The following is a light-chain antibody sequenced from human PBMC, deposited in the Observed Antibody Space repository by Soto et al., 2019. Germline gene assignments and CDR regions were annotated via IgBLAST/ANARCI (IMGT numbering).Light chain of an antibody. V-gene: IGKV3-15*01. J-gene: IGKJ2*01. CDR2: GAS. Sequence: EIVMTQSPATLSVSPGERATLSCRASQSVSSNLAWYQQKPGQAPRLLIYGASTRATGITARFSGSESGTEFTLTISSLQSEDFAVYYCQQYNTRHQYTLGQGTKLEIK. CDR1: QSVSSN. CDR3: QQYNTRHQYT.